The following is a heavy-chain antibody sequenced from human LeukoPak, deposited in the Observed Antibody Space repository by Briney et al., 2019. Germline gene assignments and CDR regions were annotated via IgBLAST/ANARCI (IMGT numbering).Heavy chain of an antibody. CDR3: ARDQWAKDHGSGSYGGDYFDY. Sequence: SQTLSLTCAVSGGSISSGGYSWGWIRQPPGKGLEWIGYIYHSGSTYYNPSLKSRVTISVDRSKNQFSLKLSSVTAADTAVYYCARDQWAKDHGSGSYGGDYFDYWGQGTLVTVSS. J-gene: IGHJ4*02. D-gene: IGHD3-10*01. V-gene: IGHV4-30-2*01. CDR1: GGSISSGGYS. CDR2: IYHSGST.